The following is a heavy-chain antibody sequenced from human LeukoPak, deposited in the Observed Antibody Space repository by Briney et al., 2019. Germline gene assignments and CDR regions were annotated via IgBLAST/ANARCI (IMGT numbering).Heavy chain of an antibody. D-gene: IGHD1-7*01. CDR2: INHSGST. CDR3: ARGSWNYRFMFDP. Sequence: SETLSLTCAVYGGFFSGYYWSWIRQPPGKGLEWIGEINHSGSTNYNPSLKSRVTISVDTSKNQFSLKLSSVTAADTAVYYCARGSWNYRFMFDPWGQGTLVTVSS. CDR1: GGFFSGYY. J-gene: IGHJ5*02. V-gene: IGHV4-34*01.